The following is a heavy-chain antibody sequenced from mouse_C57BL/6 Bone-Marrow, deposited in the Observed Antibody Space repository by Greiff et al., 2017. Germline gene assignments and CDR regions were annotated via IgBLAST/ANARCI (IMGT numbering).Heavy chain of an antibody. CDR1: GYTFTSYG. J-gene: IGHJ2*01. D-gene: IGHD4-1*01. V-gene: IGHV1-81*01. CDR3: AREGLGRYYFDY. CDR2: IYPRSGNT. Sequence: QVQLQQSGAELARPGASVKLSCKASGYTFTSYGISWVKQRTGQGLEWIGEIYPRSGNTYYNEKFKGTATLTADKSSSTAYMELRSLTSEDSAVYVCAREGLGRYYFDYWGQGTTLTVSS.